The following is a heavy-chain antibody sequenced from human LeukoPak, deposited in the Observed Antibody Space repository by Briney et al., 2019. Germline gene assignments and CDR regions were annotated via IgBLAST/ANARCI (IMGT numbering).Heavy chain of an antibody. V-gene: IGHV1-8*01. CDR2: MNPNSGNT. CDR3: ARARLRNGYNWFDP. Sequence: ASVKVSCKASGYTFTSYDINWVRQATGQGLEWMGWMNPNSGNTGYAQKFQGRVTMTRNTSITTAYMELRSLRFEDTAIYYCARARLRNGYNWFDPWGQGTLVTVSS. J-gene: IGHJ5*02. CDR1: GYTFTSYD. D-gene: IGHD3-3*01.